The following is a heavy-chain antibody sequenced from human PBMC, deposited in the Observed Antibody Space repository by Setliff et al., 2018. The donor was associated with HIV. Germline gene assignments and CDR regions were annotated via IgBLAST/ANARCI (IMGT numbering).Heavy chain of an antibody. J-gene: IGHJ4*02. CDR3: ATDNREGVGTPCYFDY. D-gene: IGHD1-26*01. CDR1: GYTLTKLS. V-gene: IGHV1-24*01. CDR2: FDPELGET. Sequence: ASVKVSCKVSGYTLTKLSMHWVRQAPEKGLEWMGGFDPELGETFFAQNFRGRLTMTQDTSTDTAYMELTSLRSDDTAMYYCATDNREGVGTPCYFDYWGQGTQVTVSS.